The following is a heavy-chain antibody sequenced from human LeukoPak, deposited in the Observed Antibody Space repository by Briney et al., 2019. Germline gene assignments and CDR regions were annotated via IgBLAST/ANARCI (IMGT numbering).Heavy chain of an antibody. CDR1: GFTFDAYA. D-gene: IGHD3-22*01. V-gene: IGHV3-9*01. CDR3: AKGDSSGYSTPVDY. Sequence: GGSLRLSCAASGFTFDAYAMHWVRHAPGKGLEWVSGISWNSGSIVYADSVKGRFTISRDNAKNSLYLQMNSLRAEDTALYYCAKGDSSGYSTPVDYWGQGTLVTVSS. J-gene: IGHJ4*02. CDR2: ISWNSGSI.